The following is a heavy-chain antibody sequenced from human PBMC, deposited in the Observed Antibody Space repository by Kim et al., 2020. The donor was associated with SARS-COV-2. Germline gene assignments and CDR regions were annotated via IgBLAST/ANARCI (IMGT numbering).Heavy chain of an antibody. J-gene: IGHJ3*02. CDR1: GRSFSGYY. Sequence: SETLSLTCAVYGRSFSGYYWSWIRQPPGKGLEWIGEINHSGSTNYNPSLKSRVTISVDTSKNQFSLKLSSVTAADTAVYYCARVPENVGGAFDIWGQGT. V-gene: IGHV4-34*01. CDR2: INHSGST. CDR3: ARVPENVGGAFDI. D-gene: IGHD3-10*01.